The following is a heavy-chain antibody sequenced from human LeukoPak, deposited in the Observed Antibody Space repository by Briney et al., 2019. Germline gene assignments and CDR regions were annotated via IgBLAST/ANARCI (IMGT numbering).Heavy chain of an antibody. CDR2: ISSSSSTI. D-gene: IGHD1-26*01. Sequence: GGSLRLSCAASGFTFSSYSMNWVRQAPGKGLEWVSYISSSSSTIYYADSVKGRFTISRDNAKNSLYLQMNSLRAEDTAVYYCARGAGGSYHYWYFDLWGRGTLATVSS. CDR1: GFTFSSYS. CDR3: ARGAGGSYHYWYFDL. V-gene: IGHV3-48*01. J-gene: IGHJ2*01.